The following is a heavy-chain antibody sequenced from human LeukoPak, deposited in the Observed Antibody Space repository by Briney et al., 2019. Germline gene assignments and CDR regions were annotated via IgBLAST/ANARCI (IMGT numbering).Heavy chain of an antibody. Sequence: SETLSLTCTVSGGSISSGGYYWSWIRQPPGKGLEWIGYIYHSASTYYNPSLKSRVTISVDRSKNQFSLKLSSVTAADTAVYYCARDSSGYYGAFDIWGQGTMVTVSS. CDR2: IYHSAST. D-gene: IGHD3-22*01. CDR1: GGSISSGGYY. V-gene: IGHV4-30-2*01. J-gene: IGHJ3*02. CDR3: ARDSSGYYGAFDI.